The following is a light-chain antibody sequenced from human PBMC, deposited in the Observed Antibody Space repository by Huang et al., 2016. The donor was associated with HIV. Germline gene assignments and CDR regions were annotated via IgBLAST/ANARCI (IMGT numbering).Light chain of an antibody. J-gene: IGKJ3*01. CDR1: QNIGDN. CDR2: GAS. CDR3: QQFNNWPPRFT. V-gene: IGKV3-15*01. Sequence: EIVMTQSPATLSVSPGERATLSCRASQNIGDNLTWYQHKPGQAPRLLIDGASTRATGIPPRCSGSGSGTEFTLTISGLESEDFAVYYCQQFNNWPPRFTFGPGTTVDVK.